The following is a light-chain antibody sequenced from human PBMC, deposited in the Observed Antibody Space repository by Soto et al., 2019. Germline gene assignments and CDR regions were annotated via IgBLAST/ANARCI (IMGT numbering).Light chain of an antibody. Sequence: NFMLTQPHSVSESPGKTVTISCTRSSGSIGSNSVQWYRQRPGSAPTIVIYEDDQRPSGVLNRFAGSIDRSSNSASLTISGLQTEDEADYYCQSYDTNTVVFGGGTKVTVL. V-gene: IGLV6-57*04. CDR1: SGSIGSNS. J-gene: IGLJ2*01. CDR2: EDD. CDR3: QSYDTNTVV.